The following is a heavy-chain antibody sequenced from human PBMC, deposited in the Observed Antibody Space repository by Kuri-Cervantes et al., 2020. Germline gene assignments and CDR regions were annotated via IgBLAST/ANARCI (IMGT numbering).Heavy chain of an antibody. V-gene: IGHV3-23*01. CDR1: GFTFSSYA. D-gene: IGHD3-16*02. CDR2: ISGSGGST. J-gene: IGHJ3*02. CDR3: AKFILGAFDI. Sequence: GGSLRLSCAASGFTFSSYAMSWVRQAPGKGLEWVSAISGSGGSTYYADSVKGRFTISRDSAKNSLYLQMNSLRAEDTALYYCAKFILGAFDIWGQGTMVTVSS.